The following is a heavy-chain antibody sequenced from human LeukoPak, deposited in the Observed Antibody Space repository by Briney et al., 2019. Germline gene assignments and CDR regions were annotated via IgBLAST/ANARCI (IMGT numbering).Heavy chain of an antibody. V-gene: IGHV4-4*02. Sequence: SGTLSLTCAVSGGSISSSSLWSWVRQSPGKGLEWIGEIHHSGSTNYNPSLKSRVTISADNSKNQFSLKLSSVTAADTAVYYCARGEYYSDSRGYYHFPLDSWGQGTLVTVSS. J-gene: IGHJ4*02. CDR1: GGSISSSSL. D-gene: IGHD3-22*01. CDR2: IHHSGST. CDR3: ARGEYYSDSRGYYHFPLDS.